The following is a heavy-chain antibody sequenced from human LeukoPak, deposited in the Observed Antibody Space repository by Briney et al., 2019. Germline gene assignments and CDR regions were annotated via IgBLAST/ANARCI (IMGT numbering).Heavy chain of an antibody. CDR3: ARDWGQYYFDS. CDR2: ISSSSNTI. J-gene: IGHJ4*02. Sequence: GGSLRLSCAASGFIFSSYSMNWVRQAPGKGLEWVSYISSSSNTIYYADSVKGRFTISRDNAKNSLYLQMNSLRAEDTAAYYCARDWGQYYFDSWGQGTLVTVSS. CDR1: GFIFSSYS. V-gene: IGHV3-48*01. D-gene: IGHD3-16*01.